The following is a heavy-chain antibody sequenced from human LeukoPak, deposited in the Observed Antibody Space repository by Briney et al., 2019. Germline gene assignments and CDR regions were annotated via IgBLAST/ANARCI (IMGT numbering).Heavy chain of an antibody. D-gene: IGHD3-3*01. CDR1: GFTFSSYA. CDR3: AKDSVYGFWSGYYTPDY. V-gene: IGHV3-30-3*01. J-gene: IGHJ4*02. Sequence: GGSLRLSCSASGFTFSSYAMHWVRQAPGKGLEWVAVISSDGSNKYYADSVKGRFTISRDNSKNTLYLQMNSLRAEDTAVYYCAKDSVYGFWSGYYTPDYWGQGTLVTVSS. CDR2: ISSDGSNK.